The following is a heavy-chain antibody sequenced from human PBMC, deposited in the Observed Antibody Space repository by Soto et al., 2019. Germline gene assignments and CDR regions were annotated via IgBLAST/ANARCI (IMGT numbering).Heavy chain of an antibody. CDR2: IYHSGST. CDR1: GGSISSGGYS. CDR3: AAGGGLPRYY. Sequence: QLQLQESGSGLVKPSQTLSLTCAVSGGSISSGGYSWSWIRQPPGKGLEWIGYIYHSGSTYYNPALKRLVTISVDRSKNQFSLKLGSVTAADTAVYYCAAGGGLPRYYWGQGTLVTVSS. V-gene: IGHV4-30-2*01. J-gene: IGHJ4*02. D-gene: IGHD5-12*01.